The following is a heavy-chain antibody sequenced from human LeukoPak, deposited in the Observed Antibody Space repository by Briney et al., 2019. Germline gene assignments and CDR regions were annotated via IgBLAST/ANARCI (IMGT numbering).Heavy chain of an antibody. CDR2: ISSSSTYI. CDR1: GFTFSSYA. J-gene: IGHJ2*01. D-gene: IGHD2-15*01. V-gene: IGHV3-21*01. CDR3: ARDKGGYWYFDL. Sequence: GGSLRLSCAASGFTFSSYAMNWVRQAPGKGLEWVSSISSSSTYIYYADSVKGRFTISRDNAKNSLSLQMNSLRAEDTAVYYCARDKGGYWYFDLWGRGTLVTVSS.